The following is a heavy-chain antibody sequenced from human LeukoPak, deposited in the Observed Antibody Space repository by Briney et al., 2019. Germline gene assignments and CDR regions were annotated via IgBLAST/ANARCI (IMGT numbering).Heavy chain of an antibody. J-gene: IGHJ6*03. CDR1: GYTFSRYY. V-gene: IGHV1-46*03. Sequence: ASVKVSCKTSGYTFSRYYMNWVRQAPGQGLEWMGIIDPSGSTTSYAPKFQGRLTMTRDTSTSTDYMELTGLTSEDTAVYYCARPPWPFYYYYMAIWGTGTTVTVSS. D-gene: IGHD5-12*01. CDR2: IDPSGSTT. CDR3: ARPPWPFYYYYMAI.